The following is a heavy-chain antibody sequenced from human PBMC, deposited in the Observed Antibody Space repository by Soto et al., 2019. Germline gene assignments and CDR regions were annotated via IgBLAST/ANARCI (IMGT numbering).Heavy chain of an antibody. J-gene: IGHJ6*02. Sequence: QVQLVQSGDEVKKPGASVKVSCKASGYIFVNYGIAWVRQAPGQGLEWVGWISPYTGNTHSASKVQGRLTRTTDTXXSTAYMDLGSLSSDDAAVYYCAMVDNGVTPTPPDVWGQGTTVTVSS. CDR3: AMVDNGVTPTPPDV. D-gene: IGHD5-12*01. CDR2: ISPYTGNT. CDR1: GYIFVNYG. V-gene: IGHV1-18*01.